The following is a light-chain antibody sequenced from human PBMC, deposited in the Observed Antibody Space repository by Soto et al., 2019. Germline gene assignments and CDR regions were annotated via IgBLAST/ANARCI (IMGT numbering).Light chain of an antibody. CDR1: QSVGFY. V-gene: IGKV3-11*01. J-gene: IGKJ1*01. CDR2: ETS. CDR3: QGRSNWPPVWT. Sequence: EIVLTQSPATLSLSPGERATLSCRASQSVGFYLAWYQQKPGQAPRLLIYETSSRASGIPARFSGSGSGTDFTLTISSLEPEDYALYYCQGRSNWPPVWTFGQGTKVEIK.